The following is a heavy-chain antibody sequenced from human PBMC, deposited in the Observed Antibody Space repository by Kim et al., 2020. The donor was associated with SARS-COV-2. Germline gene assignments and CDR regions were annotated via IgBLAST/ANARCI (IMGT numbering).Heavy chain of an antibody. CDR3: ARDNWGFDY. CDR2: TRNKANSYTT. CDR1: GFTFSDHY. Sequence: GGSLRLSCAASGFTFSDHYMDWVRQAPGKGLEWVGRTRNKANSYTTEYAASVKGRFTISRDDSKNSLYLQMNSLKTEDTAVYYCARDNWGFDYWGQGTLVTVSS. J-gene: IGHJ4*02. V-gene: IGHV3-72*01. D-gene: IGHD7-27*01.